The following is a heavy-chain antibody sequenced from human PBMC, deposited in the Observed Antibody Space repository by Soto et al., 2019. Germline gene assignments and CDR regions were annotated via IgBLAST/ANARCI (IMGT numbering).Heavy chain of an antibody. V-gene: IGHV1-69*13. CDR1: GGTFSSYA. Sequence: GASVKVSCKASGGTFSSYAISWVRLDHGQGLEWMGGIIPIFGTANYAQKFQGRVTITADESTSTAYMELSSLRSEDTAVYYCARVRGEVVVVTAISYYYYGMDVWGQGTTVTVSS. D-gene: IGHD2-21*02. CDR3: ARVRGEVVVVTAISYYYYGMDV. CDR2: IIPIFGTA. J-gene: IGHJ6*02.